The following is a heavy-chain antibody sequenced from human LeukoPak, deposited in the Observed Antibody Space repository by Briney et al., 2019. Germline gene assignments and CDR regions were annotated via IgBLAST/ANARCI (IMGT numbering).Heavy chain of an antibody. V-gene: IGHV4-59*01. CDR1: GGSISSYY. Sequence: SETLSLTCTVSGGSISSYYWSWIRQPPGKGLEWIGYIYYSGSTNYNPSLKSRVTISIDTSKNQFSLKLSSVTAADTAVYYCARGIAARHDYWGQGTLVTVSS. D-gene: IGHD6-6*01. CDR3: ARGIAARHDY. CDR2: IYYSGST. J-gene: IGHJ4*02.